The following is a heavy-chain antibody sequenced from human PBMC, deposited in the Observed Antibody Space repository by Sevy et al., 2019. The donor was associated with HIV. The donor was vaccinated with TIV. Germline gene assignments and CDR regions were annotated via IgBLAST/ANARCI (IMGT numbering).Heavy chain of an antibody. CDR1: GGTFSNYA. J-gene: IGHJ4*02. V-gene: IGHV1-69*13. Sequence: ASVKVSCKAFGGTFSNYAINWVRQAPGQGLEWMGGIIPMFGTANYVQKFQGIVTITADDSTSTAYMELSSLRSEDTAVYYCARSISWYASFDSWGQGTLVTVSS. D-gene: IGHD6-13*01. CDR3: ARSISWYASFDS. CDR2: IIPMFGTA.